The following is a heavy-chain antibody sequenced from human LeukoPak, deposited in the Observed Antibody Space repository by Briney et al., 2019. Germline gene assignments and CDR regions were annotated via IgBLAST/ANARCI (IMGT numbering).Heavy chain of an antibody. V-gene: IGHV3-30-3*01. J-gene: IGHJ4*02. D-gene: IGHD5-18*01. Sequence: GRSLRLSCAASGFTFSSYAMHWVRQAPGKGLEWVAVISYDGSNKYYADSVKGRFTISRDNSKNTLYLQMNSLRAEDTAVYYCARDFSGYSYGSSFDYWGQGTLVTVS. CDR3: ARDFSGYSYGSSFDY. CDR2: ISYDGSNK. CDR1: GFTFSSYA.